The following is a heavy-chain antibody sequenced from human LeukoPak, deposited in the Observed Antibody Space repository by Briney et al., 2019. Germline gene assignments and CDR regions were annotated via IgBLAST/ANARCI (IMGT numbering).Heavy chain of an antibody. CDR3: ARREPQACSGTSCFAGPVGH. CDR2: ISGTSDYI. J-gene: IGHJ4*02. CDR1: GFTFSSYS. V-gene: IGHV3-21*06. Sequence: PGGSLRLSCAASGFTFSSYSMNWVRQAPGKGLEWVSSISGTSDYIYYADSVKGRFTISRDNGQNSLYLQMNSLRAEDTGVYYCARREPQACSGTSCFAGPVGHWGQGTLVTVSS. D-gene: IGHD2-2*01.